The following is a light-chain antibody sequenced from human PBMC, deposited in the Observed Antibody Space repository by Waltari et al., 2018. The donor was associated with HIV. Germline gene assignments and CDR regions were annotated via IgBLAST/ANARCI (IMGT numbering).Light chain of an antibody. V-gene: IGLV3-25*03. J-gene: IGLJ2*01. CDR1: ALPKQY. CDR3: QSVDSSCTYPVI. CDR2: KDS. Sequence: SYELTQSPSVSVSPGQTARITCSGDALPKQYAFWYQQKPGQAPVLVTYKDSERPSGIPAGFFGSSSWTTFTLTISGVQEEDEADDYCQSVDSSCTYPVIFGGGTKLTVL.